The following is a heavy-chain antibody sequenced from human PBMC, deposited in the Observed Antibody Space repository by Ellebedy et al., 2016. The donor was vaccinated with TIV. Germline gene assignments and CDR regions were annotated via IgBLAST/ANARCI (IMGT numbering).Heavy chain of an antibody. D-gene: IGHD2-21*01. J-gene: IGHJ4*02. CDR3: ARGNTLMVVGFDS. V-gene: IGHV1-46*01. CDR2: INPSDGHT. Sequence: ASVKVSXXASGYTFINYYIHWVRQAPGQGLEWLGIINPSDGHTSYAKKIQGRVTMTRDTSTSTVYMALSSLSSGDTAVYFCARGNTLMVVGFDSWGQGTLVTVSS. CDR1: GYTFINYY.